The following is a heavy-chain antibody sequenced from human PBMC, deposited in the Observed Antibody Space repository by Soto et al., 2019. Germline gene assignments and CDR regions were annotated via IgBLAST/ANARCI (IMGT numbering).Heavy chain of an antibody. J-gene: IGHJ4*02. Sequence: SESLSLTCAVYGGSFRGYYWSWIRQPGGKGLERIGEINLCGSTNYNPSLKSRVTISVDTSKNHFSLKLSSLTAADTAVYYSASTPIAARPVSPVGGRHNPTKPLIDYWVQGILVT. CDR2: INLCGST. CDR1: GGSFRGYY. V-gene: IGHV4-34*01. CDR3: ASTPIAARPVSPVGGRHNPTKPLIDY. D-gene: IGHD6-6*01.